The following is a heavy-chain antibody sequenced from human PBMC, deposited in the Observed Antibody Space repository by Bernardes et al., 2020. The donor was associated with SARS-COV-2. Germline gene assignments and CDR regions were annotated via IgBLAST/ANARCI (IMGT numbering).Heavy chain of an antibody. V-gene: IGHV1-24*01. J-gene: IGHJ3*02. CDR1: GYTLTYLS. CDR2: FDPEDGET. Sequence: SVKVACQVSGYTLTYLSMHWVRQTPGKGLEWMGGFDPEDGETIYAQKFQGRVTMTEDTTTDTAYMELTSLRSEDTAVYYCATLEPGSGCQDPWAGAFDIWGQGTMVTVSS. CDR3: ATLEPGSGCQDPWAGAFDI. D-gene: IGHD3-10*01.